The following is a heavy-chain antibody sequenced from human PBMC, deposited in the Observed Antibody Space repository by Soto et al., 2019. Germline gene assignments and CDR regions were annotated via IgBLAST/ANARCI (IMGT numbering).Heavy chain of an antibody. V-gene: IGHV4-30-4*01. CDR2: IYYSGST. CDR3: ARHDYGGPGYYYYGMDV. Sequence: SETLSLTCSVSGYSVTSGDYYWSWIRQPPGKGLEWIGYIYYSGSTYYNPSLKSRVTISVDTSKNQFSLKLSSVTAADTAVYYCARHDYGGPGYYYYGMDVWGQGTTVTVSS. D-gene: IGHD4-17*01. CDR1: GYSVTSGDYY. J-gene: IGHJ6*02.